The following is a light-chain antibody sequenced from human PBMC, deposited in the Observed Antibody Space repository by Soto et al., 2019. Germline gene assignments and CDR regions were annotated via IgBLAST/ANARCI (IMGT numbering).Light chain of an antibody. CDR1: SSNIGAGYD. CDR3: QSYHSSLSGYV. Sequence: QSVLTQPPSVSGAPGQRVSISCTGSSSNIGAGYDVHWYQQLPGTAPKLLIYGNSNRPSGVPDRFSGSKSGTSASLAITVLQAEDEADYYCQSYHSSLSGYVFGTGTKVTV. J-gene: IGLJ1*01. V-gene: IGLV1-40*01. CDR2: GNS.